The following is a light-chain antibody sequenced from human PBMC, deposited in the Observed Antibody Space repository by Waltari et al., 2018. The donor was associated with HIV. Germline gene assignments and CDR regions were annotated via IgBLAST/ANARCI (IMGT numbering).Light chain of an antibody. V-gene: IGLV6-57*04. Sequence: FMLTQPHSMSASPGTTVTISCTRSSGTIASNSVQWYQQRPGGAPTTVVFEDTQRPSGVPERFSGSIDSSSNSASRTIYGLKTDDEADYYCQSYDTTNHLIFGGGTKVTVL. CDR1: SGTIASNS. J-gene: IGLJ2*01. CDR3: QSYDTTNHLI. CDR2: EDT.